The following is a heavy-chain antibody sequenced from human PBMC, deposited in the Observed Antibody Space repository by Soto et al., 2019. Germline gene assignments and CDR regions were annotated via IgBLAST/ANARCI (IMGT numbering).Heavy chain of an antibody. CDR2: ISGYNGNT. V-gene: IGHV1-18*01. CDR3: AREESGSQNGIDY. CDR1: GYIFSNYG. Sequence: QVKVVQSGAEVKKPGASVKVSCKASGYIFSNYGITWVRQAPGQGLEWMGWISGYNGNTKYAQKFQGRVTMTTDTSTSTAYLELRSLRSDDTAVYYCAREESGSQNGIDYWGQGTLVTVSS. J-gene: IGHJ4*02. D-gene: IGHD1-26*01.